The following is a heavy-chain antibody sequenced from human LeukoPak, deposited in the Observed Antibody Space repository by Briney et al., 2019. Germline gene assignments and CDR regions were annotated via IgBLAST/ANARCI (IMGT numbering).Heavy chain of an antibody. D-gene: IGHD3-10*01. CDR1: GFTFSSYE. CDR3: ARLEGSGSPYYYYGMDV. Sequence: AGGSLRLFCAASGFTFSSYEMNWVRQAPGKGLEWVSYISSSGSTIYYADSVKGRFTISRDNAKNSLYLQMNSLRAEDTAVYYCARLEGSGSPYYYYGMDVWGQGTTVTVSS. CDR2: ISSSGSTI. J-gene: IGHJ6*02. V-gene: IGHV3-48*03.